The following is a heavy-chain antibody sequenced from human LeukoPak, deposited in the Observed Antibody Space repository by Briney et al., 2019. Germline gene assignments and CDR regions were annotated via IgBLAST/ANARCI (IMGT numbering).Heavy chain of an antibody. J-gene: IGHJ4*02. CDR1: GFTFSSYA. CDR3: AKRGYSYGHNGPVDY. CDR2: ISYDGSNK. D-gene: IGHD5-18*01. V-gene: IGHV3-30-3*02. Sequence: GGSLRLSCAASGFTFSSYAMPWVRQAPGKGLEWVAVISYDGSNKYYADSVKGRFTISRDNSKNTLYLQMNSLRAEDTAVYYCAKRGYSYGHNGPVDYWGQGTLVTVSS.